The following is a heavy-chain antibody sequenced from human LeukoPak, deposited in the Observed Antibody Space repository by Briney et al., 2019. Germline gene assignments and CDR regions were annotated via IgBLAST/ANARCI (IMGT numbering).Heavy chain of an antibody. CDR3: ARLDGSGSYPPYFDY. CDR1: GYSFTNYW. CDR2: IYPSDPDT. Sequence: GESLKISCKGSGYSFTNYWIGWVRQMPGKGLEWMGIIYPSDPDTRYSPSFQGQVTISVDKSISTAYLQWSSLKASDTAIYYCARLDGSGSYPPYFDYWGQGTPVTVSS. J-gene: IGHJ4*02. V-gene: IGHV5-51*01. D-gene: IGHD1-26*01.